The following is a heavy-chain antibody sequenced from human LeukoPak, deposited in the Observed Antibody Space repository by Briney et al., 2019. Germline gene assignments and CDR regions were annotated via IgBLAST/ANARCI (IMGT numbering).Heavy chain of an antibody. CDR2: MNPNSGNT. Sequence: ASVKVSCKASGYTFTSYDINWVRQATGQGLEWMGWMNPNSGNTGYAQKFQGRVTMTRNTSISTAYMELSSLRSEDTAVYYCARSESSGYYVYYYYYCMDVWGQGTTVTVSS. J-gene: IGHJ6*02. D-gene: IGHD3-22*01. CDR3: ARSESSGYYVYYYYYCMDV. CDR1: GYTFTSYD. V-gene: IGHV1-8*01.